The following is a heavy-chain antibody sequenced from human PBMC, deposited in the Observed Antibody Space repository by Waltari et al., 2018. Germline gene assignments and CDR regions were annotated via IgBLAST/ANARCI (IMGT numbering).Heavy chain of an antibody. Sequence: EAQLVESGGGSVQPGGSLRLSCVVPGFTFSGFWRPWVRQVPGKGLVWVSRINGDGSRTSYADSAKGRFTISRDNAENTLYLQMNSLRAEDTALYYCTRDWRNLGFDYWGQGTLVTVSS. CDR2: INGDGSRT. D-gene: IGHD1-7*01. J-gene: IGHJ4*02. V-gene: IGHV3-74*01. CDR3: TRDWRNLGFDY. CDR1: GFTFSGFW.